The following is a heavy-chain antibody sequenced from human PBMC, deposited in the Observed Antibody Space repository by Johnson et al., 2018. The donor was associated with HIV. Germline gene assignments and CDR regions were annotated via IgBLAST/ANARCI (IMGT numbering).Heavy chain of an antibody. CDR1: GFTVTNYA. J-gene: IGHJ3*02. D-gene: IGHD3-16*01. CDR2: TSYDGTNK. V-gene: IGHV3-30*04. Sequence: QVQLVESGGGVVQPGRSLRLSCAASGFTVTNYAMHWVRQAPGKGLEWVAVTSYDGTNKYNADSVKGRFTISRDNSKNTLSLQMNSLRAEDTAVYYCAKEGPGVFGGALDIWGQGTMVTVSS. CDR3: AKEGPGVFGGALDI.